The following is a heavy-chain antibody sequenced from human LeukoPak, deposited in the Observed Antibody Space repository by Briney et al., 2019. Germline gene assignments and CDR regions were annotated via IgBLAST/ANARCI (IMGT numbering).Heavy chain of an antibody. D-gene: IGHD4-23*01. Sequence: SETLSLTCAVYGGSFSGYYWSWIRQPPGKGLEWIGEINHSGSTNYNPSLKSRVTISVDTSKNQFSLKVSSVTAADTAVYYCAREKNGNEPFDYWGQGTLVTVSS. J-gene: IGHJ4*02. CDR1: GGSFSGYY. CDR3: AREKNGNEPFDY. CDR2: INHSGST. V-gene: IGHV4-34*01.